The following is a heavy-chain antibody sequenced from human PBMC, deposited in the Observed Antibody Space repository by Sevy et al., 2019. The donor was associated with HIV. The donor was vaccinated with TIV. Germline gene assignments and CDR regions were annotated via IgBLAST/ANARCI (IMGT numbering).Heavy chain of an antibody. D-gene: IGHD4-17*01. J-gene: IGHJ4*02. Sequence: SETLSLTCTVSGGSISSSSYYWGWIRQPPGKGLEWIGSIYYSGSTYYNPSLKSRVTISVDTSKNQFSLKLSSVTAADTAMYYCARHWATVTKAYYFDYWGQGTLVTVSS. CDR3: ARHWATVTKAYYFDY. CDR2: IYYSGST. CDR1: GGSISSSSYY. V-gene: IGHV4-39*01.